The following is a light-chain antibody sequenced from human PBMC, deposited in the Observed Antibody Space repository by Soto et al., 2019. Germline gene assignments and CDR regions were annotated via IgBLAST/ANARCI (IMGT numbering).Light chain of an antibody. J-gene: IGLJ1*01. Sequence: QSVLTQPASVSGSPGQSITISCTGTSSDVGGYNYVSWYQQHPGKAPKLMIYEVSNRPSGVSNRFSGSKSGNTASLTISGLQAEDDADYYCTSYTSSITYVFGTGIKFTVL. V-gene: IGLV2-14*01. CDR1: SSDVGGYNY. CDR2: EVS. CDR3: TSYTSSITYV.